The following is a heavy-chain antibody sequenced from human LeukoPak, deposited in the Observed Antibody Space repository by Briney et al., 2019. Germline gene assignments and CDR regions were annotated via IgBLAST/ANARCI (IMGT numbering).Heavy chain of an antibody. D-gene: IGHD3-16*02. CDR1: GFTFTSSA. J-gene: IGHJ3*02. V-gene: IGHV1-58*02. Sequence: SVKVSCKASGFTFTSSAMQWVRQARGQRLEWIGWIVVGSGNTNYARKFQERVTITRDMSTSTAYMELSSLRSEDTAVYYCAAQPHDYDYVWGSYRWSDAFDIWGQGTMVTVSS. CDR2: IVVGSGNT. CDR3: AAQPHDYDYVWGSYRWSDAFDI.